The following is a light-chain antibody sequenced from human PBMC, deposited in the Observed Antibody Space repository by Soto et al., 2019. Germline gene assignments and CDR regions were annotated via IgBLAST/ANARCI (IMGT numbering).Light chain of an antibody. V-gene: IGKV3-20*01. CDR2: GAS. J-gene: IGKJ3*01. Sequence: EIVLTQSPCTLSFSPGERVTLTCRAIQSVSSNYLAWFQQKPGQAPRLLIYGASSRATGIPDRFSGSGSGTDFTLTISRLEPEDFAVYYCQQYGNSPFTFGPGTKVDIK. CDR3: QQYGNSPFT. CDR1: QSVSSNY.